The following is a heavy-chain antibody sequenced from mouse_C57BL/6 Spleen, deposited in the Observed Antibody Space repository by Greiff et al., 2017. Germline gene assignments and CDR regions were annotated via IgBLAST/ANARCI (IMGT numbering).Heavy chain of an antibody. J-gene: IGHJ2*01. Sequence: QVQLQQPGAELVKPGASVKLSCKASGYTFTSYWMHWVKQRPGQGLEWIGMIHPNSGSTNYNEKFKSKATLTVDKSSRTAYMQLSSLTSEDSAVYYCAILLRSLFDYWGQGTTLTVSS. CDR2: IHPNSGST. CDR3: AILLRSLFDY. CDR1: GYTFTSYW. V-gene: IGHV1-64*01. D-gene: IGHD1-1*01.